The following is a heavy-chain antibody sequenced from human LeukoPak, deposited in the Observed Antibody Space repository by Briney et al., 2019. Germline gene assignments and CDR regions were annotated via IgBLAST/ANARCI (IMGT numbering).Heavy chain of an antibody. CDR1: GYSISSGYY. Sequence: SETLSLTCTVSGYSISSGYYWSWIRQSPGRGLEWIGYIYYSGSTNYNPSLKSRVTISVDTSNNQISLELSSVTAADSALYYCARYAYCGGCWHFDYWGQGTLVTVSS. CDR3: ARYAYCGGCWHFDY. J-gene: IGHJ4*02. V-gene: IGHV4-61*01. D-gene: IGHD2-21*01. CDR2: IYYSGST.